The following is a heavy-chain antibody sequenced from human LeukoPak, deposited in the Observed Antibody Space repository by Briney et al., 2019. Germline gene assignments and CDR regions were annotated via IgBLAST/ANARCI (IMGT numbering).Heavy chain of an antibody. CDR1: GGSFSGYY. D-gene: IGHD6-13*01. CDR3: ARGPPDSSSWYQSGEMGY. V-gene: IGHV4-34*01. J-gene: IGHJ4*02. CDR2: INHSGST. Sequence: SETLSLTCAVYGGSFSGYYWSWIRQPPGKGLEWIGEINHSGSTNYNPSLKSRVTIAVDTSKNQFSLKLSSVTAADTAVYYCARGPPDSSSWYQSGEMGYWGQGTLVTVSS.